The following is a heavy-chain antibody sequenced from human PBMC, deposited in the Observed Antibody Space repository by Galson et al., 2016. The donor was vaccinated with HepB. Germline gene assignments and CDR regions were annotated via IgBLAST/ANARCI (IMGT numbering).Heavy chain of an antibody. Sequence: SLRLSCAGSGFTFKKFGMMWVRQAPGKGLEWVSTICGSCGDINYADSVKGRFTISRDKSKDTLYLQMNSLRAEDTAVYYCAKEQYTSRWYAEYYFDYWGQGALVTVSS. V-gene: IGHV3-23*01. CDR2: ICGSCGDI. J-gene: IGHJ4*02. D-gene: IGHD6-13*01. CDR3: AKEQYTSRWYAEYYFDY. CDR1: GFTFKKFG.